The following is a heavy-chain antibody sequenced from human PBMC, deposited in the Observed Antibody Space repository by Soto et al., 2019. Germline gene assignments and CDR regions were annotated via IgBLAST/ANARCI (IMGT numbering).Heavy chain of an antibody. J-gene: IGHJ6*02. CDR2: IYTSASI. V-gene: IGHV4-4*07. D-gene: IGHD3-10*02. CDR3: ARDPLSSFAMDV. Sequence: PSETLSLTCSVSGADINTYSWTWIRQPAGKGLEWIGRIYTSASINYNPPLRGRVTLSVDTSTNQVSLKLASVTAADTAVYYCARDPLSSFAMDVWGQGTTVTVSS. CDR1: GADINTYS.